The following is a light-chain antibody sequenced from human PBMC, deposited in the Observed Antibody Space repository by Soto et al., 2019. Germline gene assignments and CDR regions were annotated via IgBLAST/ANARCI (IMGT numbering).Light chain of an antibody. J-gene: IGKJ1*01. V-gene: IGKV1-5*01. CDR2: HAS. Sequence: DIQMTQSPSTLSASVGDRVTITCRASQNIGRWLAWYQQKPGPAPNLLIYHASNLRGGVPSRFSGGGSGTEIPLTISSLQPDDFATYCCQQYNSLWTFGQGTKVDIK. CDR3: QQYNSLWT. CDR1: QNIGRW.